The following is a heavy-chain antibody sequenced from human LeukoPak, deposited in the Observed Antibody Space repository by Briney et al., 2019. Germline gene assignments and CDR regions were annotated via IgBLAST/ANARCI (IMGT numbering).Heavy chain of an antibody. CDR3: AILQGYSSSSAWFDP. CDR1: GGTFSSYA. V-gene: IGHV1-69*04. D-gene: IGHD6-6*01. CDR2: IIPIFGIA. Sequence: GSSVNVSCKASGGTFSSYAISWVRQAPGQGLEWMGSIIPIFGIANYAQKFQGRVTITAGKATSTAYMELSSLRSEDTAVYYCAILQGYSSSSAWFDPWGQGTLVTVSS. J-gene: IGHJ5*02.